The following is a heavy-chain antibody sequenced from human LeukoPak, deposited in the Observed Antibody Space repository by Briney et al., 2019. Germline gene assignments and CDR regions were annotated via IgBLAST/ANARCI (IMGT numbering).Heavy chain of an antibody. CDR1: GYTFTGYY. D-gene: IGHD3-16*02. J-gene: IGHJ4*02. Sequence: ASVKVSCKASGYTFTGYYMHWVRQAPGQGLEWMGWINPKSGGTNYAQKFQGRVTMTRGTSISTAYMELSRLRSDDTAVYYCARADGGIMITFGGVIVTNKGLDYWGQGTLVTVSS. CDR2: INPKSGGT. V-gene: IGHV1-2*02. CDR3: ARADGGIMITFGGVIVTNKGLDY.